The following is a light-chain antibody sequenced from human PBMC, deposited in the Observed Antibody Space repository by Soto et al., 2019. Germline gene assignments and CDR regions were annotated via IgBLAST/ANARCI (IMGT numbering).Light chain of an antibody. CDR2: SVF. CDR1: QIGNSNS. V-gene: IGKV3-20*01. J-gene: IGKJ1*01. CDR3: QHYGHPRWT. Sequence: EMVLTQSPGTLSLSPGERATLHCRASQIGNSNSLAWYQQRPGQPPRLLIYSVFTRATGTPDRFSGSGSGTDFTLTISRLAPEDSALYFCQHYGHPRWTLGPGTRVEIK.